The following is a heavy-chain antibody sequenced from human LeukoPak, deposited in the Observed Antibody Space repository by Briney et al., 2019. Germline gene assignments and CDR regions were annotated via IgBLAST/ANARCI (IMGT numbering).Heavy chain of an antibody. Sequence: PGGSLRLSCAASGFTIISNYMSWVRQAPGKGLEWVSIIYSDGTTYYADSVKGRFTISRDNSKNTLYLQMNSLRGDDTAVYYCARVHPLFGYFDYWGQGTLVTVSS. V-gene: IGHV3-53*01. CDR2: IYSDGTT. CDR3: ARVHPLFGYFDY. J-gene: IGHJ4*02. D-gene: IGHD2-21*01. CDR1: GFTIISNY.